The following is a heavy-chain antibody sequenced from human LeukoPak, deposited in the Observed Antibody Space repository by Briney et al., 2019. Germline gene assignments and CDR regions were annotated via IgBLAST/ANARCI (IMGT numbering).Heavy chain of an antibody. CDR2: IRYDGSNK. D-gene: IGHD5-18*01. CDR3: ARGSAFRIQPIFDY. Sequence: PGGSLRLSCAASGFGFSRYAMYWVRQPPGKGLEWVAFIRYDGSNKYYADSVKGRFTISRDNSKNTLYLQMNSLRAEDTAVYYCARGSAFRIQPIFDYWGQGTLVTVSS. J-gene: IGHJ4*02. V-gene: IGHV3-30*02. CDR1: GFGFSRYA.